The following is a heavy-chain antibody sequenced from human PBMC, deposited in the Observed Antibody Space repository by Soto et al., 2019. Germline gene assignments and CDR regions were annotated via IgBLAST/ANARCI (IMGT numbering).Heavy chain of an antibody. Sequence: PSETLSLTCTVSGGSMNGYYWSWLRQPPGKGLEWIAYIYYSGKTNYNPSLESRVTISVDTSKNNLSLKLSAVTAADTAVYYCARGAGWYNPWGQGTLVTVS. V-gene: IGHV4-59*01. D-gene: IGHD1-1*01. CDR1: GGSMNGYY. CDR3: ARGAGWYNP. CDR2: IYYSGKT. J-gene: IGHJ5*02.